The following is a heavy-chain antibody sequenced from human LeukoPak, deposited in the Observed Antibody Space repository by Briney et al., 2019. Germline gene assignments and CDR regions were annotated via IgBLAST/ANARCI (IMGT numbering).Heavy chain of an antibody. D-gene: IGHD2-21*02. CDR1: GFTSSSYA. CDR2: ISYDGSNK. Sequence: GRSLRLSCAASGFTSSSYAMHWVRQAPGKGLEWVAVISYDGSNKYYADSVKGRFTISRDNSKNTLYLQMNSLRAEDTAVYYCARDPQGVVVTAQGYFQHWGQGTLVTVSS. J-gene: IGHJ1*01. CDR3: ARDPQGVVVTAQGYFQH. V-gene: IGHV3-30*04.